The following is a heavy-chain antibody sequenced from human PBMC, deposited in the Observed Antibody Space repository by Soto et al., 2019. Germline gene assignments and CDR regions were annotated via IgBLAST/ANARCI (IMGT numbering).Heavy chain of an antibody. J-gene: IGHJ3*02. CDR3: ARHRDPSVPGASDI. D-gene: IGHD2-2*01. CDR1: GGSISSGGYY. V-gene: IGHV4-31*03. CDR2: IYYSGST. Sequence: PSETLSLTCTVSGGSISSGGYYWSWIRQHPGKGLEWIGYIYYSGSTYYNPSLKSRVTISVDTSKNQFSLKLSSVTAADTAVYYCARHRDPSVPGASDIWGQGTMVTVSS.